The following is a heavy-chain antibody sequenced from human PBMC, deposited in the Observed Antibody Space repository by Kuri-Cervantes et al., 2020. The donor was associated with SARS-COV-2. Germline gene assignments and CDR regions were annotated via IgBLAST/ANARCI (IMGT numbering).Heavy chain of an antibody. D-gene: IGHD3-3*01. J-gene: IGHJ4*02. CDR2: INWNGGST. Sequence: GESLKISCAASGFTFDDYGMSWVRQAPGKGLEWVSGINWNGGSTGYADSVKGRFTISRDNAKNSLYLQMNSLKTEDTAVYYCTTLWSAWGQGTLVTVSS. CDR3: TTLWSA. CDR1: GFTFDDYG. V-gene: IGHV3-20*04.